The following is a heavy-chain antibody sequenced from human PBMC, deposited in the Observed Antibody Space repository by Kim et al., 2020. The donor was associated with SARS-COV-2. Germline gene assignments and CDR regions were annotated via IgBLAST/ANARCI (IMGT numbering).Heavy chain of an antibody. V-gene: IGHV3-30*04. CDR2: TSSDGNVR. D-gene: IGHD3-16*01. Sequence: GGTLRLSCLASGFTFSSYAMTWVRQAPGKGLERVAVTSSDGNVRYYADSVKGRFTITRANSNKTLYSQMNSLSAEDTAMYDCAREGYAAGTLGDFDA. CDR3: AREGYAAGTLGDFDA. J-gene: IGHJ3*01. CDR1: GFTFSSYA.